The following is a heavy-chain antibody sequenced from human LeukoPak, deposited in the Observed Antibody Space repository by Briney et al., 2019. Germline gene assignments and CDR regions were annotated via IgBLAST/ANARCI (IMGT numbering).Heavy chain of an antibody. CDR3: ARVVGADDYYYYYMDV. D-gene: IGHD1-26*01. CDR1: GGSISSSSYY. J-gene: IGHJ6*03. CDR2: IYYSGST. V-gene: IGHV4-39*01. Sequence: PSETLSLTCTVSGGSISSSSYYWGWIRQPPRKGLEWIGSIYYSGSTYYNPSLKSRVTISVDTSKNQFSLKLSSVTAADTAVYYCARVVGADDYYYYYMDVWGKGTTVTVSS.